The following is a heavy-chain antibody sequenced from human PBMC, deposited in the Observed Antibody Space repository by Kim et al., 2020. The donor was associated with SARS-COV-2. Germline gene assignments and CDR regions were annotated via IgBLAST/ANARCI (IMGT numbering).Heavy chain of an antibody. D-gene: IGHD4-17*01. J-gene: IGHJ4*02. CDR3: ARDYGRSFDL. Sequence: YLVDAVRGRFTMSRDNAKTSLSLQMDNLRGEDTAVYYCARDYGRSFDLWGQGTLVTVSS. V-gene: IGHV3-11*04.